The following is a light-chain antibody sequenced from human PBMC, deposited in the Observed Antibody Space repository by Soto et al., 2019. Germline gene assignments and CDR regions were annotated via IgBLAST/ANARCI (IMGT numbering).Light chain of an antibody. CDR3: SSYTTSSTRV. J-gene: IGLJ1*01. CDR1: SRDIGDYNY. Sequence: QSVLTQPPSASGSPGQSVSISCTGTSRDIGDYNYVSWYQQHPGKVPKLIIYEVSNRPSGVSNRFSGSKSGNTASLTISGLQAEDEADYYCSSYTTSSTRVFGTGTKVTVL. V-gene: IGLV2-14*01. CDR2: EVS.